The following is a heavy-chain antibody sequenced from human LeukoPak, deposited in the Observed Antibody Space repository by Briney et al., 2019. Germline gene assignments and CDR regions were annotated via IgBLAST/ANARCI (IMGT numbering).Heavy chain of an antibody. CDR2: IYHRGST. D-gene: IGHD6-13*01. J-gene: IGHJ4*02. CDR1: GGSISSSNW. Sequence: SETLSLTCAVSGGSISSSNWWSWVRQPPGKGLEWIGEIYHRGSTNYNPSLKSRVTISVDKSKNQFSLKLSSVTAADTAVYYCARDSNGLISSSLQYWGQGTLVTVSS. V-gene: IGHV4-4*02. CDR3: ARDSNGLISSSLQY.